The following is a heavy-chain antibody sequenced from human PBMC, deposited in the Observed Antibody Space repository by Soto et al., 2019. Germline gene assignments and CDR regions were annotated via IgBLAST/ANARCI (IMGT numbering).Heavy chain of an antibody. Sequence: QVQLVQSGGEVKKPGASVKVSCQASGYTFSDYAISWVRQAPGQGLEWMGWISASTRNTDQAQNFQGRVIMTLDTSTNTAYMELRSLRSDDTAVYYCVRCYCSVGSCYACWNFDLWGLGTLVTVSS. D-gene: IGHD2-15*01. CDR2: ISASTRNT. CDR1: GYTFSDYA. CDR3: VRCYCSVGSCYACWNFDL. V-gene: IGHV1-18*01. J-gene: IGHJ2*01.